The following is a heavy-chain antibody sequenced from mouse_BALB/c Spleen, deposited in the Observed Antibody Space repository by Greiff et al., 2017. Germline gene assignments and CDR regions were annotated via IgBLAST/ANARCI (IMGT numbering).Heavy chain of an antibody. J-gene: IGHJ4*01. CDR1: GFTFSSYA. V-gene: IGHV5-6-5*01. Sequence: EVQLVESGGGLVKPGGSLKLSCAASGFTFSSYAMSWVRQTPEKRLEWVASISSGGSTYYPDSVKGRFTISRDNARNILYLQMSSLRSEDTAMYYCAREGYYELGAMDYWGQGTSVTVSS. CDR2: ISSGGST. CDR3: AREGYYELGAMDY. D-gene: IGHD2-3*01.